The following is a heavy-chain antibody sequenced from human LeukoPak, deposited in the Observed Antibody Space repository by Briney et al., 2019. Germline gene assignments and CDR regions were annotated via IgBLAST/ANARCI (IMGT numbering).Heavy chain of an antibody. Sequence: ASVKVSCKASGYTFTGYYMHWVRQAPGQGLEWMGWINPNSGGTNYAQKFQGRVTMIRDASISTAYMELSRLRSDDTAGYYCARARGGQLLYSYGYYFDYWGQGTLVTVSS. CDR2: INPNSGGT. CDR1: GYTFTGYY. D-gene: IGHD5-18*01. V-gene: IGHV1-2*02. J-gene: IGHJ4*02. CDR3: ARARGGQLLYSYGYYFDY.